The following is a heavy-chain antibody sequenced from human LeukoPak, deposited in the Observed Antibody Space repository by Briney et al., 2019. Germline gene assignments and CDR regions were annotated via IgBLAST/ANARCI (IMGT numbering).Heavy chain of an antibody. Sequence: SETLSLTCTVSGASISSYYWSWIRQPPGKGLEWIGYIYYSGSTNYKPSLKSRVIISLDTSKNQFSLKLTSVTAADTAVYYCARLHASRAEEFDPWGQGTLVTVSS. CDR1: GASISSYY. V-gene: IGHV4-59*01. D-gene: IGHD3-16*01. CDR2: IYYSGST. CDR3: ARLHASRAEEFDP. J-gene: IGHJ5*02.